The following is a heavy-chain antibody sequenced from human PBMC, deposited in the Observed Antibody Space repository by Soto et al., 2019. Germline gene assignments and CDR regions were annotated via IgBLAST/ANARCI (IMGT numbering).Heavy chain of an antibody. V-gene: IGHV1-69*06. D-gene: IGHD3-22*01. Sequence: QVQLVQSGAEVKKPGSSVKVSCKAYGGTFGSHAVSWVRQAPGQGLEWMGGIIPFFDTANYAQKFQGRVTITADKSTITAYMELRRLRSEDTAVYYCAREDYHDTMTNRQNYGLDLWGQGTTVIVSS. CDR3: AREDYHDTMTNRQNYGLDL. CDR1: GGTFGSHA. J-gene: IGHJ6*02. CDR2: IIPFFDTA.